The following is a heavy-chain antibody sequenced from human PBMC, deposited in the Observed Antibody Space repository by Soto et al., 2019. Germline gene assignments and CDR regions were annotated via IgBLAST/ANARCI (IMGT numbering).Heavy chain of an antibody. CDR2: IYHSGST. CDR1: GGSISSSNW. Sequence: QVQLQESGPGLVKPSGTLSLTCAVSGGSISSSNWWSWVRQPPGKGLEWIGEIYHSGSTNYNPSLKSRAXXSXDXXKNQFSLKLSSVTAADTAVYYCATSSGATLYYFDYWGQGTLVTVSS. CDR3: ATSSGATLYYFDY. V-gene: IGHV4-4*02. J-gene: IGHJ4*02. D-gene: IGHD1-26*01.